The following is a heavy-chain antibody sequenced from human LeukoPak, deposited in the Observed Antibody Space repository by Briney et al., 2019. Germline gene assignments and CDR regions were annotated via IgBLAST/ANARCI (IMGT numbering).Heavy chain of an antibody. CDR1: GFTFSNYA. V-gene: IGHV3-23*01. Sequence: GGSLRLSCAAPGFTFSNYAMSWVRQAPGKGLDWVSAVSDIGRSTYYAESVKGRFTISRDNSKNTLYLHMNSLRAEDTAVYYCAKRGMTTIKEGFDYWGQGTLVTVSS. J-gene: IGHJ4*02. CDR2: VSDIGRST. D-gene: IGHD5-24*01. CDR3: AKRGMTTIKEGFDY.